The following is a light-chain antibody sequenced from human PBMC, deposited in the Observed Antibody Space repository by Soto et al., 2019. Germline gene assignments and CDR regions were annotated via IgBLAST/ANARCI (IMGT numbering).Light chain of an antibody. V-gene: IGKV1-17*01. CDR3: LQHKSFPFT. CDR2: AAS. J-gene: IGKJ5*01. Sequence: DIQMTQSPSSLSASVGDRVTITCRASQDIGIHLGWYQQKPRKAPKRLIYAASSLESGVPSRFSGSGCGTEFTLTISSLQPEDFATYYCLQHKSFPFTFGQGTRLDIK. CDR1: QDIGIH.